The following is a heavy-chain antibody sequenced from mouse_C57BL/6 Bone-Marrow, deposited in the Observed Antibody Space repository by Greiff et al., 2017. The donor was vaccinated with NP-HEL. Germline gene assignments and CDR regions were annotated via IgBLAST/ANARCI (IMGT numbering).Heavy chain of an antibody. J-gene: IGHJ4*01. Sequence: QVQLQQPGAELVKPGASVKMSCKASGYTFTSYWITWVKQRPGQGLEWIGDIYPGSGSTNYNEKFKSKAKLTVDTSSSTAYMQLSSLTSEDSAVYYCARDYGSFPYAMDCWGQGTSVTVSS. CDR3: ARDYGSFPYAMDC. D-gene: IGHD1-1*01. CDR2: IYPGSGST. CDR1: GYTFTSYW. V-gene: IGHV1-55*01.